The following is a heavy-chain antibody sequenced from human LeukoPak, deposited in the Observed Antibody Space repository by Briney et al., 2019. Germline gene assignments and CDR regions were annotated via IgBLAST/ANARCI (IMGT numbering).Heavy chain of an antibody. Sequence: AASVKVSCKASGYTFTSYYMHWVRQAPGQGLEWMGRINPNSGGTNYAQKFQGRVTMTRDTSISTAYMELSRLRSDDTAVYYCARDAGDWTKVDYWGQGTLVTVSS. CDR3: ARDAGDWTKVDY. J-gene: IGHJ4*02. V-gene: IGHV1-2*06. D-gene: IGHD3/OR15-3a*01. CDR2: INPNSGGT. CDR1: GYTFTSYY.